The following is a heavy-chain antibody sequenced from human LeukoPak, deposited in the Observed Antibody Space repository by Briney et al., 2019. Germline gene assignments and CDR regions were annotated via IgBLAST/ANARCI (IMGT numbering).Heavy chain of an antibody. D-gene: IGHD4-17*01. V-gene: IGHV4-59*01. Sequence: PSETLSLTCTVSGGSISSYYWSWIRQPPGKGLEWIGYIYYSGSTNYNPSLKSRVTISVDTSKNQFSLKLSSVTAADTAVYYCARFYGDYAYYGMDVWGQGTTVTVSS. CDR2: IYYSGST. CDR3: ARFYGDYAYYGMDV. CDR1: GGSISSYY. J-gene: IGHJ6*02.